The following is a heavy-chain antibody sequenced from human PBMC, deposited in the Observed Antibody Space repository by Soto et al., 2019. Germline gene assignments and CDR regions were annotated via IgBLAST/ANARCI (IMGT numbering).Heavy chain of an antibody. CDR1: GGSISSSSYY. J-gene: IGHJ4*02. CDR2: IYYSGST. V-gene: IGHV4-39*01. D-gene: IGHD6-6*01. Sequence: QLQLQESGPGLVKPSETLSLTCTVSGGSISSSSYYWGWIRQPPGKGLEWIGSIYYSGSTYYHPSLKSRVTITVDTPKNQFSLKLSSLTAGDTAVYYCARPTGKAARLESYYCDYWGRGSLVTVSS. CDR3: ARPTGKAARLESYYCDY.